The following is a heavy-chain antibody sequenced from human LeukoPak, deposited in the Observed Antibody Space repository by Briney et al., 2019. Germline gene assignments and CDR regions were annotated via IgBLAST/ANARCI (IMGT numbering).Heavy chain of an antibody. CDR2: ISSSGSTI. CDR1: GFTFSSYE. V-gene: IGHV3-48*03. Sequence: PGGSLRLSCAASGFTFSSYEMNWVRQGPGKGLGWVSYISSSGSTIYYADSVKGRFTISRDNAKNSLYLQMNSLRAEDTAVYYCARALLRLNWFDPWGQGTLVTVSS. CDR3: ARALLRLNWFDP. D-gene: IGHD2/OR15-2a*01. J-gene: IGHJ5*02.